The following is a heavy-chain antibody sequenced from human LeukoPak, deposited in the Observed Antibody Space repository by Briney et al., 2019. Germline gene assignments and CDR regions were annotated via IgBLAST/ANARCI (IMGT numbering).Heavy chain of an antibody. D-gene: IGHD4-11*01. Sequence: GRSLRLSCAASGFTFSSYAMSWVRQAPGKGLEWVSAISGSGGSTYYADSVKGRFTISRDNSKNTLYLQMNSLRAEDTAVYYCAKDRDSNYLPFDYWGQGTLVTVSS. CDR2: ISGSGGST. CDR3: AKDRDSNYLPFDY. J-gene: IGHJ4*02. CDR1: GFTFSSYA. V-gene: IGHV3-23*01.